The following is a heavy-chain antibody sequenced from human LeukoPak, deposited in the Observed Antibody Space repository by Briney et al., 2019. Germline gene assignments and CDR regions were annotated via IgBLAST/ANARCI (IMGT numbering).Heavy chain of an antibody. CDR3: ARGITMIVV. Sequence: SETLSLTCFVSGGSFSSGSYYWSWIRQPPGKGLEWIGYIYYSGSTNYNPSLKSRVTMSVDTSKNQFSLKLSSVTAADTAVYYCARGITMIVVWGQGTLVTVSS. V-gene: IGHV4-61*01. D-gene: IGHD3-22*01. CDR2: IYYSGST. CDR1: GGSFSSGSYY. J-gene: IGHJ4*02.